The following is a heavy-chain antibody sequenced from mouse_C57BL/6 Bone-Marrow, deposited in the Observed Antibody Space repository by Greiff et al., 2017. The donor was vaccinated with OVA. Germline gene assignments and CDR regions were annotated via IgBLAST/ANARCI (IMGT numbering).Heavy chain of an antibody. Sequence: QVQLQQPGAELVRPGTSVKLSCKASGYTFTSYWMHWVKQRPGQGLEWIGVIDPSDSYTNYNQKFKGKATLTVDTSSSTAYMQLSSLTSEDSAVYYCARWTTTVSHYAMDYWGQGTSVTVSS. V-gene: IGHV1-59*01. CDR3: ARWTTTVSHYAMDY. J-gene: IGHJ4*01. CDR2: IDPSDSYT. CDR1: GYTFTSYW. D-gene: IGHD1-1*01.